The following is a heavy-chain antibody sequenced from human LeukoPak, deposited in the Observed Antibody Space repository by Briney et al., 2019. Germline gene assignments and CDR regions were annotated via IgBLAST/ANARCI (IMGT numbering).Heavy chain of an antibody. CDR2: IYYSGST. V-gene: IGHV4-39*01. CDR1: GGSISSSSYY. CDR3: ASETVVAGTGYFDY. D-gene: IGHD6-19*01. Sequence: PSETLSLTYTVSGGSISSSSYYWGWIRQPPGKGLAWIGSIYYSGSTYYNPSLKSRVTISVDTSKNQFSLKLSSVTAADTAVYYCASETVVAGTGYFDYWGQGTLVTVSS. J-gene: IGHJ4*02.